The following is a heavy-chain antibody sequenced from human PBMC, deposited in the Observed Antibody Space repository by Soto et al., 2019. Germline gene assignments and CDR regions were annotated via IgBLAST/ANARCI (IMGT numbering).Heavy chain of an antibody. D-gene: IGHD3-10*01. Sequence: SETLSLTCTVPGGSISSYYWSWIRQPPGKGLEWIGYIYYTGYTNYNPSLKSRVTISVDTSKNQFSLNVSSVTAADTAVYYCARVKWFGESGFDYWGQGTLVTVSS. J-gene: IGHJ4*02. CDR1: GGSISSYY. CDR2: IYYTGYT. CDR3: ARVKWFGESGFDY. V-gene: IGHV4-59*01.